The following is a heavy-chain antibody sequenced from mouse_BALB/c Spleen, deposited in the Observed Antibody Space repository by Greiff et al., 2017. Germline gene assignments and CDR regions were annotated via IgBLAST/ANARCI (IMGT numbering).Heavy chain of an antibody. CDR3: ARTGPFYAMDY. CDR2: IWRGGST. CDR1: GFSLTCYG. Sequence: VQLQQSGPSLVQPSQSLSITCTVSGFSLTCYGVHWVRQSPGTGLEWLGVIWRGGSTDYNAAFMSRLSITKDNSKSQVFFKMNSLQADDTAIYYCARTGPFYAMDYWGQGTSVTVSS. V-gene: IGHV2-5-1*01. J-gene: IGHJ4*01.